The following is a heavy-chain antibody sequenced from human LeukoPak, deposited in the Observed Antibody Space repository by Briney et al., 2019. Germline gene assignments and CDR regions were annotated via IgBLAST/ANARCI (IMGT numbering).Heavy chain of an antibody. D-gene: IGHD4-17*01. V-gene: IGHV1-58*01. CDR1: GFTFTSSA. Sequence: SVKVSCKASGFTFTSSAVQWVRQARGQRLEWIGWIVVGSGNTNYAQKFQERVTITRDMSTSTAYMELSSLRSEDTAVYYCAAVPMVTMNYYYYGMDVWGKGTTVTVSS. CDR2: IVVGSGNT. CDR3: AAVPMVTMNYYYYGMDV. J-gene: IGHJ6*04.